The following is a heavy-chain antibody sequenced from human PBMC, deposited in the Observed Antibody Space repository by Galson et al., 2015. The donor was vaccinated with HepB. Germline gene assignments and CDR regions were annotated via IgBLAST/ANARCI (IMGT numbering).Heavy chain of an antibody. V-gene: IGHV3-30-3*01. CDR3: ARVVLPTTPEVVIAIDAFDI. CDR2: ISYDGSNK. CDR1: GFTFSSYV. J-gene: IGHJ3*02. Sequence: SLRLSCAASGFTFSSYVMHWVRQAPGKGLEWVAVISYDGSNKYYADSVKGRFTISRDNSKNTLYLQMNSLRAEDTAVYYCARVVLPTTPEVVIAIDAFDIWGQGTMVTVSS. D-gene: IGHD2-21*01.